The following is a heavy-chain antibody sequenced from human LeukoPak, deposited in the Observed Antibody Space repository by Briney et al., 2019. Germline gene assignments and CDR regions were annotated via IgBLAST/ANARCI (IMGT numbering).Heavy chain of an antibody. J-gene: IGHJ4*02. CDR2: IYYSGST. CDR1: GGSFSSYY. V-gene: IGHV4-59*01. CDR3: ARVVITFGGVVAKGFDC. D-gene: IGHD3-16*02. Sequence: SETLSLTCTVSGGSFSSYYWSWIRQPPGKGLEWIGYIYYSGSTDYNPSLKSRVTMSLDTSKNQFSLNLSSVTAADTAVYYCARVVITFGGVVAKGFDCWGQGTLVTVSS.